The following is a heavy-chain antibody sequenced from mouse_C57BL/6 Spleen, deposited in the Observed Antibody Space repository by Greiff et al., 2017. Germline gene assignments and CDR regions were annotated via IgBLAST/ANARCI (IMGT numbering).Heavy chain of an antibody. V-gene: IGHV1-15*01. D-gene: IGHD1-1*01. CDR1: GYTFTDYE. J-gene: IGHJ2*01. CDR3: TRPFITTVVANFDY. CDR2: IEPETGGT. Sequence: QVQLQQSGAELVRPGASVTLSCKASGYTFTDYEMHWVKQTPVHGLEWIGAIEPETGGTAYNQKFKGKAILTADKSSSTAYMELRSLTSEDSAVYYCTRPFITTVVANFDYWGQGTTLTVSS.